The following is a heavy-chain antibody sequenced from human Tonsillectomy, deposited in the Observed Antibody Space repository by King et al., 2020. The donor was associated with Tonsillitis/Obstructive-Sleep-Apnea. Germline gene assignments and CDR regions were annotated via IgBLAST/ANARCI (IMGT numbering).Heavy chain of an antibody. CDR2: ISSSSTM. CDR3: ARDVDYAFDI. CDR1: GFIFSSYS. J-gene: IGHJ3*02. Sequence: DVQLVESGGGLVQPGGSLRLSCAASGFIFSSYSMNWVRQAPGKGLEWVSYISSSSTMYYADSVKGRFTISIDNAKNSLYLQMNSLRDEDTAVYYCARDVDYAFDIWGQGTMVTVSS. D-gene: IGHD3-9*01. V-gene: IGHV3-48*02.